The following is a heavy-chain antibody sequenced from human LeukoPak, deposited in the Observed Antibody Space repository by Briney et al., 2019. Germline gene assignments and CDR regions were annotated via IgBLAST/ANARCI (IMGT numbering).Heavy chain of an antibody. D-gene: IGHD4/OR15-4a*01. CDR1: GFTFSSYV. J-gene: IGHJ4*02. Sequence: PGRSLRLSCAASGFTFSSYVMHWVRQAPGKGLEWVALIYHDGSNSYYADSVKGRFTISRDNSRNTLYLQMNSLRPEDTAVYYCARDFSGASRIDFWGQGALVSVSS. CDR2: IYHDGSNS. V-gene: IGHV3-30*03. CDR3: ARDFSGASRIDF.